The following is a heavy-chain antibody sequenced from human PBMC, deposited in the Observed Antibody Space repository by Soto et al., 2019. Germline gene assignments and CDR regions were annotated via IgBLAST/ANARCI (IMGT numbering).Heavy chain of an antibody. D-gene: IGHD2-15*01. CDR2: ISSSGSTI. Sequence: TGGSLRLSCAASGFTFRDYYMRWIRQAPGKGLEWVSYISSSGSTIYYADSGKGRFTFSMDNAKNSLYLRMNSLRAEDTAVYYCARDPLPVDVWGQGTTVTVSS. CDR1: GFTFRDYY. CDR3: ARDPLPVDV. V-gene: IGHV3-11*01. J-gene: IGHJ6*02.